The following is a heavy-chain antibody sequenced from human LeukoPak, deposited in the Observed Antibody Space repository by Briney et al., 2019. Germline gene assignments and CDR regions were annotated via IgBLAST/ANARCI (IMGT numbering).Heavy chain of an antibody. J-gene: IGHJ5*02. V-gene: IGHV7-4-1*02. Sequence: ASVKVSCKASGYTFTSYAMNWVRQAPGQGLEWMGWISTNTGNPTYAQGFTGRFVFSLDTSVSTAYLQISSLKAEDTAVYYCARGTVRGVIRVRNNWFDPWGQGTLVTVSS. D-gene: IGHD3-10*01. CDR3: ARGTVRGVIRVRNNWFDP. CDR1: GYTFTSYA. CDR2: ISTNTGNP.